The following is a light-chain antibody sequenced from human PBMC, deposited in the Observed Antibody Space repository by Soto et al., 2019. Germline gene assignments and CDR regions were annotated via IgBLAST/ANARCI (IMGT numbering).Light chain of an antibody. J-gene: IGKJ1*01. CDR1: RSVTTY. CDR3: QQRLMT. CDR2: DAS. V-gene: IGKV3-11*01. Sequence: IVLTQSPATLSLSPGERATLSCRASRSVTTYLAWYQQEPGQAPRLLIYDASTRATGIPARFSGRGSGTDFTLTISSLEPEDFAVYYCQQRLMTFGQGTKVDIK.